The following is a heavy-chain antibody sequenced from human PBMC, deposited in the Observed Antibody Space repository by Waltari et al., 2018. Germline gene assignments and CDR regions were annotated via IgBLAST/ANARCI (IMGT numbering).Heavy chain of an antibody. V-gene: IGHV4-39*07. CDR2: IYYTGNT. Sequence: QLQLQESGPRLVKASETLALTCTVSGDSVSSSSYSWGWLRQPPGKGLEWIGGIYYTGNTFHNPSLKSRVSISIDTYKNQFSLRLRSVTAADTAVYYCARETSSEKGFDYWGQGTLVTVSP. CDR3: ARETSSEKGFDY. CDR1: GDSVSSSSYS. D-gene: IGHD3-10*01. J-gene: IGHJ4*02.